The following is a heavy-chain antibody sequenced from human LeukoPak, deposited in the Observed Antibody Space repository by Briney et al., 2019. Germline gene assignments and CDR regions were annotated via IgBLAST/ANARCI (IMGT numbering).Heavy chain of an antibody. Sequence: SETLSLTCTVSGGSISSYYWTWIRQPPGKGLEWVGYIYYSGSTNYNPSLKSRVTISVDTSKNQFSLKLSSVTAADTAVYYCERDRSGSYPPHAFDIWGQGTMVTVSS. J-gene: IGHJ3*02. CDR3: ERDRSGSYPPHAFDI. CDR2: IYYSGST. CDR1: GGSISSYY. D-gene: IGHD3-10*01. V-gene: IGHV4-59*01.